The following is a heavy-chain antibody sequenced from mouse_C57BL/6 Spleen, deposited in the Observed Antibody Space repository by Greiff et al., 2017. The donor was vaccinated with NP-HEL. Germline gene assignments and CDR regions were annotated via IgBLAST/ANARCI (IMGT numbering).Heavy chain of an antibody. CDR2: ISSGSSTI. Sequence: EVKVVESGGGLVKPGGSLKLSCAASGFTFSDYGMHWVRQAPEKGLEWVAYISSGSSTIYYADTVKGRFTISRDNAKNTLFLQMTSLRSEDTAMYYCARQGYYSKPWFAYWGQGTLVTVSA. J-gene: IGHJ3*01. CDR3: ARQGYYSKPWFAY. CDR1: GFTFSDYG. V-gene: IGHV5-17*01. D-gene: IGHD2-5*01.